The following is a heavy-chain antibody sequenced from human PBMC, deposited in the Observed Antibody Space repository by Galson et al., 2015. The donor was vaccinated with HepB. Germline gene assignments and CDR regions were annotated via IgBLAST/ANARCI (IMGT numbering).Heavy chain of an antibody. CDR1: GYNFIDFY. D-gene: IGHD3-10*01. Sequence: SVKVSCKASGYNFIDFYIHWVRQAPGQGSEWMGRINPKSGGTDYARKFQGRVTMTRDTSITTAFLELSSLTPDDTALYYCARGNGPSGGGALDVWGQGTTVTVSS. CDR2: INPKSGGT. CDR3: ARGNGPSGGGALDV. J-gene: IGHJ6*02. V-gene: IGHV1-2*06.